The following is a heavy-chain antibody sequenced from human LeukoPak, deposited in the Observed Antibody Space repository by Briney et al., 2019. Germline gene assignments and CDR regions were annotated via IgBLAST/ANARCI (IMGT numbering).Heavy chain of an antibody. V-gene: IGHV4-59*01. CDR2: IYYSGST. CDR3: ARGYDSSGYYYYYYMDV. Sequence: LSETLSLTCTVSGGSISSYYWSWIRQPPGKGLEWIGYIYYSGSTDYNPSLKSRVTISVDTSKNQFSLKLSSVTAADTAVYYCARGYDSSGYYYYYYMDVWGKGTTVTVSS. D-gene: IGHD3-22*01. J-gene: IGHJ6*03. CDR1: GGSISSYY.